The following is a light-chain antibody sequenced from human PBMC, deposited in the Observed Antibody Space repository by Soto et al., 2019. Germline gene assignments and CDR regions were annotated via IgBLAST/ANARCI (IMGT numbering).Light chain of an antibody. CDR2: TAS. CDR1: EGISPY. Sequence: GDRVAITCRASEGISPYLAWYQEKPGKVPKLLIDTASTLQNGVPSRFSGSGSGTDFTLTISSLQPEDFVTYYCLQLKRYPLTFGGGTRVEIK. J-gene: IGKJ4*01. CDR3: LQLKRYPLT. V-gene: IGKV1-9*01.